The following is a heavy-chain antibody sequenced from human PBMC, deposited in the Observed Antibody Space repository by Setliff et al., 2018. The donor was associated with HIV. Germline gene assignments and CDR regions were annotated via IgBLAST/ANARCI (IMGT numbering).Heavy chain of an antibody. V-gene: IGHV4-39*01. CDR2: IYFSGTP. D-gene: IGHD6-13*01. CDR1: GGSINSRSYY. Sequence: SETLSLTCTVSGGSINSRSYYWAWIRQPPGKGLEWVASIYFSGTPYYNPSLKNRVTISVDTSKNQFSLKLSSVTAADTAVYYCARGRYRSRWYASDHYYIDVWGKGTTVTVSS. J-gene: IGHJ6*03. CDR3: ARGRYRSRWYASDHYYIDV.